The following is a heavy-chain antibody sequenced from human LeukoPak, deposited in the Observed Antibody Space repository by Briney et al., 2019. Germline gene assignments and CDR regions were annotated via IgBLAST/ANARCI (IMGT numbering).Heavy chain of an antibody. J-gene: IGHJ5*02. CDR1: GGSINFYY. D-gene: IGHD3-3*01. CDR3: ARALGYYDFWSGSSSPSNWFDP. Sequence: PSETLSLTCTVSGGSINFYYWSWIRQSPGKGLEWIGNIYYSGSINYNPSLKSRVTISVDTSKNQFSLILSPVTAADTAVYYCARALGYYDFWSGSSSPSNWFDPWGQGTLVTVSS. CDR2: IYYSGSI. V-gene: IGHV4-59*01.